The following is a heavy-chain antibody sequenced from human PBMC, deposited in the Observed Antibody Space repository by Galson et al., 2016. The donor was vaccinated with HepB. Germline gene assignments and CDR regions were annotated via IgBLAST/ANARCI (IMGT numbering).Heavy chain of an antibody. V-gene: IGHV4-39*02. J-gene: IGHJ5*02. CDR1: GDSISGSAYY. Sequence: ETPSLTCSVSGDSISGSAYYWGWIRQPPGKGLEWIGTISYTGGTSYNPSLKSRVAISVDTTKNHFSLELTSVTAADTAVYFCVRDSQINWFYLWGQGTRVTVSS. CDR3: VRDSQINWFYL. CDR2: ISYTGGT.